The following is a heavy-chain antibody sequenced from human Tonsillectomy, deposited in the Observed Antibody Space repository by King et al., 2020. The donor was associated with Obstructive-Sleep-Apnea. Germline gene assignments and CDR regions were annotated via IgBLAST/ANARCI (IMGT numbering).Heavy chain of an antibody. D-gene: IGHD5-12*01. V-gene: IGHV3-9*01. J-gene: IGHJ4*02. CDR1: GFTFDDYA. Sequence: VQLVQSGGGLVQPGRSLRLSCAASGFTFDDYAMHWVRQAPGKGLEWVSGISWNSGSICYAGSVKGRFTISRDNAKNHLYLQMNSLRAEDTALYYCAKDGALVATIIDYWGQGTLVTVSS. CDR2: ISWNSGSI. CDR3: AKDGALVATIIDY.